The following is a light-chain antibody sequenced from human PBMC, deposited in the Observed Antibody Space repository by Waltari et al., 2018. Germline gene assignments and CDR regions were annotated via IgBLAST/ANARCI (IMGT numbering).Light chain of an antibody. J-gene: IGKJ2*01. Sequence: DIQLTQSPSFLSASVGDRVTITCRASQGISSYLAWYQQKPGKVPKLLIYAASTLQSGVPSRFSGSGSGTEFTLTISSLQPEDFATYYCQQLNSYPLVTFGQGTKLDIK. CDR3: QQLNSYPLVT. V-gene: IGKV1-9*01. CDR2: AAS. CDR1: QGISSY.